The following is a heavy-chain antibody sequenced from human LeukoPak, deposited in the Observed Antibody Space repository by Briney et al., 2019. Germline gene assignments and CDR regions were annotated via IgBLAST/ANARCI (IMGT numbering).Heavy chain of an antibody. CDR1: GFTFKNYA. D-gene: IGHD1-26*01. J-gene: IGHJ5*01. CDR3: AKYSVGATTLDWFDS. CDR2: IRYDGNNK. V-gene: IGHV3-30*02. Sequence: GGSLRLSCAASGFTFKNYAMHWVRQAPGKGLDWVAFIRYDGNNKFYADSVKGRFTISRDNSKNTLYLQMNNLRPEDTAIYYCAKYSVGATTLDWFDSRGQGTRVTVSS.